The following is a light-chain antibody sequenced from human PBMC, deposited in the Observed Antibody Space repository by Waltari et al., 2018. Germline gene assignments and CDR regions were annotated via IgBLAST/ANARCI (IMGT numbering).Light chain of an antibody. CDR2: EVS. V-gene: IGLV2-8*01. CDR3: SSYAGSNNLV. Sequence: QSALTQPPSASGSPGQSVPISCTGTSSDVGGYNYVSWYQLHPGKGPKLMIYEVSKRPSGVPDRFSGSKSGNTASLTVSGLQAEDEADYYCSSYAGSNNLVFGGGTKLTVL. J-gene: IGLJ2*01. CDR1: SSDVGGYNY.